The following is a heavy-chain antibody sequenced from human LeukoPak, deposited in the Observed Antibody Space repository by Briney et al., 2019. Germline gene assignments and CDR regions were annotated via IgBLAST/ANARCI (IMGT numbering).Heavy chain of an antibody. Sequence: SETLSLTCTISGGSVSDYYWSWIRQSPGKGLEWIGYIYHTGSTSYSPSLKSRVTISADTSQNQFSLKLSSVTAADTAVYYCARGSGIIDYWGQGTLVTVSS. J-gene: IGHJ4*02. CDR2: IYHTGST. D-gene: IGHD3-10*01. CDR3: ARGSGIIDY. V-gene: IGHV4-59*02. CDR1: GGSVSDYY.